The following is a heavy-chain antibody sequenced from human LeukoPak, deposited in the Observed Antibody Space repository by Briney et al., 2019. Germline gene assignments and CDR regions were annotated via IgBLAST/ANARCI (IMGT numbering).Heavy chain of an antibody. CDR3: ARHPTYQYCSSTSCQRAPFDY. Sequence: PSETLSLTCAVSGYSISSGYYWGWIRQPPGKGLEWIGSIYHSGSTYYNPSLKSRVTISVDTSKNQFSLKLSSVTAADTAVDYCARHPTYQYCSSTSCQRAPFDYWGQGTLVTVSS. D-gene: IGHD2-2*01. V-gene: IGHV4-38-2*01. J-gene: IGHJ4*02. CDR1: GYSISSGYY. CDR2: IYHSGST.